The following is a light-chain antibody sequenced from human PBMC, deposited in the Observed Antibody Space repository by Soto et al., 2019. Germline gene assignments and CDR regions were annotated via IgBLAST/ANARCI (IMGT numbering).Light chain of an antibody. CDR3: QQYYNWPRT. V-gene: IGKV3-15*01. J-gene: IGKJ1*01. Sequence: EIMMTQSPATLSVSPGESATLSCRASQSVRTHLAWYQQKPGQAPRLLIHGASTRATGVPDRFRGSGSGTEFTLTISSLRSEDFAVYFCQQYYNWPRTFGQGTKVDIK. CDR1: QSVRTH. CDR2: GAS.